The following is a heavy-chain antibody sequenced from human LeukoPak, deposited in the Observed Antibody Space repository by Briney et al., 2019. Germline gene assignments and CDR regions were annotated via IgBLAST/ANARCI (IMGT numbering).Heavy chain of an antibody. CDR3: ARAADYGDYATFDP. D-gene: IGHD4-17*01. Sequence: GGSLRLSCVASGFTFSSYSMNWVRQAPGKGLEWVSYISSSSSRIYYADSVKGRFTISRDNAKNSLYLQMNSLRDEDTAVYYCARAADYGDYATFDPWGQGTLVTVSS. CDR1: GFTFSSYS. J-gene: IGHJ5*02. CDR2: ISSSSSRI. V-gene: IGHV3-48*02.